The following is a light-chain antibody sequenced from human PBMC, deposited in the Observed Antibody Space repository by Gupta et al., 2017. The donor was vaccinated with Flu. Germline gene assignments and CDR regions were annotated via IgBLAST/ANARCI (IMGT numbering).Light chain of an antibody. CDR3: KKGTSWLFT. Sequence: TLGHPASIACRSSQSLVYSGVYTYVNWYQQRPGKSPRRLIYKVSKRESGVPDRFSGSGSGTDFTLDISRLQAEDVGIYYCKKGTSWLFTFGQGTKVEIK. V-gene: IGKV2-30*01. CDR2: KVS. CDR1: QSLVYSGVYTY. J-gene: IGKJ1*01.